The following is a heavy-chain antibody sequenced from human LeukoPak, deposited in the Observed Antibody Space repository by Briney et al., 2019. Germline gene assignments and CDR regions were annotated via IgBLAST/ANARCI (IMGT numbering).Heavy chain of an antibody. J-gene: IGHJ5*02. CDR3: ARDLYGGNSASWVDP. CDR2: IWYDGSNT. Sequence: GRSLRLSCGASGFTFKHYGMHWVRQAPGKGLEWVAVIWYDGSNTFYADSVKGRFTISRDNSNNTLYLQVNSLRAEDTAVYYCARDLYGGNSASWVDPWGQGTLVTVSS. V-gene: IGHV3-33*01. CDR1: GFTFKHYG. D-gene: IGHD4-23*01.